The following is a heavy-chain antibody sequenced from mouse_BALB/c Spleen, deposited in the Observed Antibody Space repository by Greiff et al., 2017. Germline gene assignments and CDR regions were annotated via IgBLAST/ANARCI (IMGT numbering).Heavy chain of an antibody. J-gene: IGHJ4*01. CDR2: IYPGDGDT. CDR1: GYAFSSYW. Sequence: QVQLQQSGAELVRPGSSVKISCKASGYAFSSYWMNWVKQRPGQGLEWIGQIYPGDGDTNYNGKFKGKATLTADKSSSTAYMQLSSLTSEDSAVYFCARKYGNYGAMDYWGQGTSVTVSS. V-gene: IGHV1-80*01. D-gene: IGHD2-10*02. CDR3: ARKYGNYGAMDY.